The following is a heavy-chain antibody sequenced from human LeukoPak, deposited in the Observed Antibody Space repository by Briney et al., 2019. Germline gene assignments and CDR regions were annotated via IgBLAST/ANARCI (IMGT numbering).Heavy chain of an antibody. CDR3: ARDRISGEYYFDY. Sequence: KPGGSLRLSCAASGFTFSSYSMNWVRKAPGKGLEWVSSISSSSSYIYYADSVKGRFTISRDNAKNSLYLQMNSLRAEDTAVYYCARDRISGEYYFDYWGQGTLVTVSS. D-gene: IGHD2/OR15-2a*01. J-gene: IGHJ4*02. V-gene: IGHV3-21*01. CDR1: GFTFSSYS. CDR2: ISSSSSYI.